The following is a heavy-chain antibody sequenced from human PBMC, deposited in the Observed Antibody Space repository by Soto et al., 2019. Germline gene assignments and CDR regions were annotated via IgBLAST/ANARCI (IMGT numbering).Heavy chain of an antibody. V-gene: IGHV6-1*01. CDR1: GESVFRKSVD. D-gene: IGHD5-12*01. CDR3: ARVPHPFRLIVGYDDAFDF. Sequence: QCLSVTCGMSGESVFRKSVDGKWNKQSPKRGLECLGRTYYRSKWYNDYAVSVKSLIPINPDTSKNQFSLQLNSVTPDATAVYYCARVPHPFRLIVGYDDAFDFWCQGTVVTVST. CDR2: TYYRSKWYN. J-gene: IGHJ3*01.